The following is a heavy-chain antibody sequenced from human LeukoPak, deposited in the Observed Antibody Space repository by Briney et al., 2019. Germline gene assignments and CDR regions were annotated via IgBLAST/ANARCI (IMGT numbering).Heavy chain of an antibody. V-gene: IGHV3-23*01. CDR2: ISGSGGST. CDR3: ARGHYGDTYGMDV. D-gene: IGHD4-17*01. Sequence: GSLRLSCAASGFTFSSYAMSWVRPAPGKGLEWVSAISGSGGSTYYADSVKGRFTISRDNSKNTLYLQMNSLTAEDTAVYYCARGHYGDTYGMDVWGQGTTVTVSS. J-gene: IGHJ6*02. CDR1: GFTFSSYA.